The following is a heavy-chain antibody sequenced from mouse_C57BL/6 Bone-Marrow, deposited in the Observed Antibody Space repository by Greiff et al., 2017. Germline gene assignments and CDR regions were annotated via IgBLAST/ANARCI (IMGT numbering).Heavy chain of an antibody. D-gene: IGHD2-3*01. CDR1: GYAFSSSW. J-gene: IGHJ4*01. V-gene: IGHV1-82*01. CDR2: IYPGDGDT. Sequence: QVQLQQSGPELVKPGASVKISCKASGYAFSSSWMNWVKQRPGKGLEWIGRIYPGDGDTNYNGKFKGKATLTADKSSSTAYMQLSSLTSEDSAVYCCARSVDGYPYYYAMDDWGQGTSVTVS. CDR3: ARSVDGYPYYYAMDD.